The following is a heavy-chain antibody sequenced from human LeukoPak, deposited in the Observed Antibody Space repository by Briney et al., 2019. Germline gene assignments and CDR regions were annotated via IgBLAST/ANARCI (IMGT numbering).Heavy chain of an antibody. J-gene: IGHJ2*01. D-gene: IGHD3-3*01. CDR2: INPNSGGT. V-gene: IGHV1-2*02. Sequence: ASVKVSCKASGYTFTGYYMHRVRQAPGQGLEWMGWINPNSGGTNYAQKFQGRVTMTRDTSISTAYMELSRLRSDDTAVYYCARDPLNYDFWSGPRFYFDLWGRGTLVTVSS. CDR1: GYTFTGYY. CDR3: ARDPLNYDFWSGPRFYFDL.